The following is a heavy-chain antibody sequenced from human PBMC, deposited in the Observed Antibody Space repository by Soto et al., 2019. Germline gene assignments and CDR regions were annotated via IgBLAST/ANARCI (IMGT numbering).Heavy chain of an antibody. J-gene: IGHJ6*02. V-gene: IGHV2-26*01. D-gene: IGHD1-1*01. CDR3: VRLNADSYQYYSGIVV. CDR1: GFSLTTGRMG. CDR2: IFSDNER. Sequence: QVTLKESGPVLVKPTETLTLTCTVSGFSLTTGRMGVSWILQSPGKALEWLAHIFSDNERSYTTSMQGRLTISKDSSGSQVVLSLINMDPVYSGTYCCVRLNADSYQYYSGIVVWGQGTTVTVSS.